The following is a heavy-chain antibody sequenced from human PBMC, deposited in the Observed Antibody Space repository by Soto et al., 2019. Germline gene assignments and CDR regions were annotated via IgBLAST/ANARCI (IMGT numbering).Heavy chain of an antibody. CDR2: IYWDDDK. CDR3: AVLIEFSSSSYFDY. CDR1: GFSLSTSGVG. J-gene: IGHJ4*02. D-gene: IGHD6-6*01. V-gene: IGHV2-5*02. Sequence: SGPTLVNPTQTLTLTCTLSGFSLSTSGVGVGWIRQPPGKALEWIALIYWDDDKRYSPSLKSRLTITKDTSKNQVVLTMTNMDPVDTGTYYCAVLIEFSSSSYFDYWGQGALVTVSS.